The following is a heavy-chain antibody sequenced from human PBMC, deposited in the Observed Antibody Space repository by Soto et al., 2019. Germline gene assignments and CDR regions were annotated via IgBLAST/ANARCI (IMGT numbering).Heavy chain of an antibody. CDR3: VKGSSQKYFEAP. D-gene: IGHD3-9*01. V-gene: IGHV3-64D*08. CDR2: ISSNGGST. CDR1: GFTFSSYA. Sequence: GGSLRLSCSASGFTFSSYAMHWVRQAPGKGLEYVSAISSNGGSTYYADSVKGRFTISRDNSKNTLYLQMSSLRAEDTTVYYCVKGSSQKYFEAPWGQGTLVTVSS. J-gene: IGHJ5*02.